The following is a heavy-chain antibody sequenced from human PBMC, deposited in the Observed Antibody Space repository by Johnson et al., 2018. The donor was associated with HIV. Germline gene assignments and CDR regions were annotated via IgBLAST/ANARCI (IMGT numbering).Heavy chain of an antibody. CDR3: ARNGLIPAAKGVAFDI. Sequence: QVQLVESGGALVKPGGSLRLSCAASGFTFSDYYMSRIRQAPGKGLEWVSSISGSSSGIYYADSVEGRFTISRDNAKNSLYLQMNSLRAEDTAVYYCARNGLIPAAKGVAFDIWGQGTRVTVSS. CDR2: ISGSSSGI. CDR1: GFTFSDYY. V-gene: IGHV3-11*04. J-gene: IGHJ3*02. D-gene: IGHD2-2*01.